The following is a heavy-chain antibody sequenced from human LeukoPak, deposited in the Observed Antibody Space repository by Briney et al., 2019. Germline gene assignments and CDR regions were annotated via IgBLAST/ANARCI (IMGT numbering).Heavy chain of an antibody. J-gene: IGHJ6*03. CDR2: ISSSGDYR. CDR1: GFTFRTYT. D-gene: IGHD6-25*01. CDR3: ARDSDSSGWLDYYMNV. V-gene: IGHV3-21*01. Sequence: PGGSLRLSCAASGFTFRTYTMNWVRQAPGKGLEWVSSISSSGDYRYYADSLKGRFTISRDNDKNSVYLQMNSLRADDTAVYYCARDSDSSGWLDYYMNVWGKGTTVTISS.